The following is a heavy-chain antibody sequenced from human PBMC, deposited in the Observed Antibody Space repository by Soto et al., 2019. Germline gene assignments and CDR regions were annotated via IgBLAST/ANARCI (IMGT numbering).Heavy chain of an antibody. CDR1: GGSISSNY. V-gene: IGHV4-59*01. CDR3: PRVEDEFWSGSSPSKDGMDV. D-gene: IGHD3-3*01. Sequence: ASETLSLTCTVSGGSISSNYWSWIRQPPGKGLEWIGYIFHSGSTTYNPSLKSRVTMSVDTSKNQFSLNLSSVTAADTAVYDCPRVEDEFWSGSSPSKDGMDVCGQRPSVT. CDR2: IFHSGST. J-gene: IGHJ6*02.